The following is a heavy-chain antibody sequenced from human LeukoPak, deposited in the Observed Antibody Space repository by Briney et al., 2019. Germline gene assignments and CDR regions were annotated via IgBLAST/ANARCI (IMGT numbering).Heavy chain of an antibody. D-gene: IGHD2-2*01. J-gene: IGHJ5*02. CDR2: ISFSSTYI. Sequence: GGPLSLSCQASGFTFPSYDMNWARQAPGKGLEWSSSISFSSTYIYYRASVKGRFTISRDNAKNSLYLEMNNLRDEDTAVYYCARADCPSSTCYLRRSWFDPWGQGTLVTVSS. V-gene: IGHV3-21*06. CDR3: ARADCPSSTCYLRRSWFDP. CDR1: GFTFPSYD.